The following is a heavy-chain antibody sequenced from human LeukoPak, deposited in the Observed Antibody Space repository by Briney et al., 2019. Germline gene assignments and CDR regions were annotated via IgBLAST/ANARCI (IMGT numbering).Heavy chain of an antibody. CDR1: GYTFTSYD. V-gene: IGHV1-18*01. D-gene: IGHD5-18*01. CDR2: ISAYNGNT. CDR3: ATDVDTAMAEDY. J-gene: IGHJ4*02. Sequence: ASVKVSCKASGYTFTSYDINWVRQAPGQGLEWMGWISAYNGNTNYAQKFQGRVTMTEDTSTDTAYMELSSLRSEDTAVYYCATDVDTAMAEDYWGQGTLVTVSS.